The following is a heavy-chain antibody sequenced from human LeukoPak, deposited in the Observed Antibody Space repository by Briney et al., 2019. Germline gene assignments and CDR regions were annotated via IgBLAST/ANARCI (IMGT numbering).Heavy chain of an antibody. J-gene: IGHJ4*02. CDR1: GLTFSKAW. CDR3: TTDGHCSGGNCYSFDY. Sequence: GGSLRLSCAASGLTFSKAWMSWVRQAPGKGLEWVGRIKSKMDGGTIEYAAPVKGRFTISRDDSKNTQYLQMNSLKTEDTAVYYCTTDGHCSGGNCYSFDYWGQGILVTVSA. V-gene: IGHV3-15*01. D-gene: IGHD2-15*01. CDR2: IKSKMDGGTI.